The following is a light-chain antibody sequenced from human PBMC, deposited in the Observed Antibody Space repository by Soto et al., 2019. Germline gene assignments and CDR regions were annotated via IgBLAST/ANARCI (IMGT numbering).Light chain of an antibody. J-gene: IGKJ1*01. CDR2: AAS. Sequence: EVVLTQSPGTVSLSPGERATLSCRASQSVTIPYFAWYQQTPGQAPRLLIDAASSRATGIPDRFSGSGSGTDVTLSISRLEPEDFAVYYCHQYGSSITWTFGQGTKVESK. CDR1: QSVTIPY. CDR3: HQYGSSITWT. V-gene: IGKV3-20*01.